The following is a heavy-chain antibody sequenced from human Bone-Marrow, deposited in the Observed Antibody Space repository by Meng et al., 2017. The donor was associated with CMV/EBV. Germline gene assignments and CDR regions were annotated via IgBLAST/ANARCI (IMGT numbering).Heavy chain of an antibody. CDR2: IYYSGST. J-gene: IGHJ4*02. D-gene: IGHD3-3*01. V-gene: IGHV4-39*07. Sequence: SDTLSLTCTVSGGSISSSSYYWGWIRQPPGKGLEWIGSIYYSGSTYYHPSLKSRVTISVDTSKNQFSLKLSSVTAADTAVYYCARSYYDFWSGYYNPPFDYWGQGTLVTVSS. CDR3: ARSYYDFWSGYYNPPFDY. CDR1: GGSISSSSYY.